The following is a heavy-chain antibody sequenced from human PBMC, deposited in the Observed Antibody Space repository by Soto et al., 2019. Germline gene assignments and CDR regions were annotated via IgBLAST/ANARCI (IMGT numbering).Heavy chain of an antibody. CDR2: IHPGDSDT. Sequence: LGESLKISCKGSGYSFTSYWIGWVRQMPWKGLEWMGIIHPGDSDTRYSPSFQGQVTISADKSIGTAYLQWSSLKASDTAMYYCARRRGWDFDSTGYLFDYWGQGTLVTVSS. D-gene: IGHD3-22*01. J-gene: IGHJ4*02. CDR3: ARRRGWDFDSTGYLFDY. CDR1: GYSFTSYW. V-gene: IGHV5-51*01.